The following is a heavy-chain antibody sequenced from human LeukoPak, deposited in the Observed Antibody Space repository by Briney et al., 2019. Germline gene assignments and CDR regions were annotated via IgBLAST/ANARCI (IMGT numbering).Heavy chain of an antibody. V-gene: IGHV1-2*02. CDR2: VNPSSGGT. CDR1: GYSFTGYY. CDR3: ARDSKSARPFYYYFYGLDV. D-gene: IGHD1-1*01. J-gene: IGHJ6*02. Sequence: GASVKVSCKASGYSFTGYYMHWVRQAPGQGVEWMGWVNPSSGGTNYAQKFQGRVTMTRDTSISTVYMELIGLTSDDTAVFYCARDSKSARPFYYYFYGLDVWGQGTTVTVSS.